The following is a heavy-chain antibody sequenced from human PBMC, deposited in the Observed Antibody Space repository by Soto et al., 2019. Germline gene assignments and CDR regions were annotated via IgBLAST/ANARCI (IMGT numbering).Heavy chain of an antibody. CDR3: ARGKYCSGGSCYAGYFQH. V-gene: IGHV3-53*04. D-gene: IGHD2-15*01. Sequence: EVQLVESGGGLVQPGGSLRLSCAASGFTVSSNYMSWVRQAPGKGLEWVSVIYSGGSTYYADSVKGRFTISRHNSKNTLYLQMNSLRAEDTAVYYCARGKYCSGGSCYAGYFQHWGQGTLVTVSS. CDR2: IYSGGST. J-gene: IGHJ1*01. CDR1: GFTVSSNY.